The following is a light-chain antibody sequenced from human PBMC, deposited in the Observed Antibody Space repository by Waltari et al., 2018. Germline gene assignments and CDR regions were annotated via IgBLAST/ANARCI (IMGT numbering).Light chain of an antibody. CDR1: SSDIVGHNF. Sequence: HSALPQPPSASGSPGQSVTISSTGTSSDIVGHNFFPWYQQHPGKAPRLIIDEVTKRPSGVPDRISASKSGNTASLTVSGLQADDEADYHCSSYTGSDWVFGGGTKLTVL. J-gene: IGLJ3*02. V-gene: IGLV2-8*01. CDR3: SSYTGSDWV. CDR2: EVT.